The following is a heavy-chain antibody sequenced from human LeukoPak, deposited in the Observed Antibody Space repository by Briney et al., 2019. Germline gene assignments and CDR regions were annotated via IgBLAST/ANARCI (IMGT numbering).Heavy chain of an antibody. J-gene: IGHJ5*02. D-gene: IGHD3-22*01. V-gene: IGHV4-34*01. Sequence: SETLSLTCGVYGGSFSGHYWSWIRQPPGKGLDWIGYIYYSGSTYYNPSLKSRVTISVDTSKNQFSLKLSSVTAADTAVYYCARGTVVVVITSFDPWGQGTLVTVSS. CDR2: IYYSGST. CDR3: ARGTVVVVITSFDP. CDR1: GGSFSGHY.